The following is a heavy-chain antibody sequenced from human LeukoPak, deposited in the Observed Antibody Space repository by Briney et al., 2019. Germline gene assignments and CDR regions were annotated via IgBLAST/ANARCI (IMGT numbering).Heavy chain of an antibody. V-gene: IGHV3-30*03. CDR3: ARDGNSPADY. J-gene: IGHJ4*02. CDR2: ISHDGSDK. CDR1: GFGFSSSV. Sequence: GMSLRLSCAVPGFGFSSSVMHWIRQGQGKGLEWVAVISHDGSDKFYADSVKGRFTISRDNSKIILYLQMNSLRPEDTAVYYCARDGNSPADYWGQGTLVTVSS. D-gene: IGHD4-23*01.